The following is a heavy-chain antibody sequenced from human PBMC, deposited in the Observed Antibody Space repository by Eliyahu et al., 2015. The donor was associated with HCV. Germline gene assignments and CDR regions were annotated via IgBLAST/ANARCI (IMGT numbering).Heavy chain of an antibody. CDR1: GFTLSSXV. CDR2: ITTRGLAT. CDR3: ARDTMNWGSFDY. Sequence: EVQLLESGGAXVQPGGSLXLSCXASGFTLSSXVMNWVRQAPGKGLXWVSAITTRGLATYYAHSVRGRFTISRDNSKSTVYLQMDSLRAEDTAVYFCARDTMNWGSFDYWGQGTLVTVSS. V-gene: IGHV3-23*01. J-gene: IGHJ4*02. D-gene: IGHD3-16*01.